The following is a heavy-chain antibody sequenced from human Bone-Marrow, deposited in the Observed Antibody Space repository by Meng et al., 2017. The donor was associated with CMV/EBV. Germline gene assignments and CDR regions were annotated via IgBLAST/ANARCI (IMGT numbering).Heavy chain of an antibody. J-gene: IGHJ6*02. CDR3: VRHIIVVPARGYGVDV. Sequence: GSLRLSCHVSGHSISSAYFWGWVRQSPGTGLEWVGVCDSGDTFYNPSLKSRVAISVDTSANQFSLTLRSVTAADTAVYYCVRHIIVVPARGYGVDVWGQGTTVTGSS. V-gene: IGHV4-38-2*01. CDR1: GHSISSAYF. CDR2: CDSGDT. D-gene: IGHD2-2*01.